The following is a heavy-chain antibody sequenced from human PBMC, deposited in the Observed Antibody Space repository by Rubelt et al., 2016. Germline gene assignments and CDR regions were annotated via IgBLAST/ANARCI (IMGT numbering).Heavy chain of an antibody. J-gene: IGHJ4*02. CDR2: IYSGGST. V-gene: IGHV3-53*04. Sequence: VQLQQWGAGLVKPSETLSLTCAVYGGSFSGYSWTWIRQPPGKGLEWVSVIYSGGSTYYADSVKGRFTISRHNSKNTLYLQINSLRAEDTAVYYCARGRDYGDYWGQGTLVTVSS. CDR3: ARGRDYGDY. CDR1: GGSFSGYS.